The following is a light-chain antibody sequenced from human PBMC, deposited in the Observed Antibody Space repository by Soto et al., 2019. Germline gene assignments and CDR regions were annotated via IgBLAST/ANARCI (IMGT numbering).Light chain of an antibody. CDR3: QQYDNLLWPT. CDR1: QDITIY. J-gene: IGKJ4*01. CDR2: DAL. Sequence: DILMTQSPSSLSASVGDRVTITCQASQDITIYLNWYQHKPGKAPKLLIYDALNLEPGVSSRFSGGGFVTVFTLTISSLQPEDVATHYCQQYDNLLWPTFGGGTKVEIK. V-gene: IGKV1-33*01.